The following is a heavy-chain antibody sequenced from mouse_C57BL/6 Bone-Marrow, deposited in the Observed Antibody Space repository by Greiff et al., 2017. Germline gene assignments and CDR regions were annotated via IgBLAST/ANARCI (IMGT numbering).Heavy chain of an antibody. Sequence: EVKLVESGGGLVKPGGSLKLSCAASGFTFSSYAMSWVRQTPEKRLEWVATISDGGSYTYYPDNVKGRFTISRDNAKNNLYLQMSHLKSEDTAMYYCARDVLEYYAMDYWGQGTSVTVSS. J-gene: IGHJ4*01. CDR3: ARDVLEYYAMDY. V-gene: IGHV5-4*01. CDR2: ISDGGSYT. CDR1: GFTFSSYA.